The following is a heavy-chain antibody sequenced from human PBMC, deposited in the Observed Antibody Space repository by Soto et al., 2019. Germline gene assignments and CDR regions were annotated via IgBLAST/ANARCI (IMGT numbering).Heavy chain of an antibody. J-gene: IGHJ4*02. CDR2: INPSGGST. Sequence: ASVKVSCKASGYTFTSYYMHWVRQAPGQGLEWMGIINPSGGSTSYAQKFQGRVTMTRDTSTSTVYKELSSLRSEDTAVYYCARYAITYGSGSYFDYWGQGTLVTVSS. CDR1: GYTFTSYY. CDR3: ARYAITYGSGSYFDY. V-gene: IGHV1-46*01. D-gene: IGHD3-10*01.